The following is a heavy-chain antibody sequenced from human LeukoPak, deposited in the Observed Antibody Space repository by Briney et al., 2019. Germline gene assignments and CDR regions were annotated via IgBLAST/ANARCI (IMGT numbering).Heavy chain of an antibody. V-gene: IGHV3-23*03. J-gene: IGHJ6*02. Sequence: GALRLSCAASGFTFSSYAMSWVRQAPGKGLEWVSVIYSGGSTYYADSVKGRFTISRDNPKNTLYLQMNSLRAEDTAVYYCAKSSGRSYYYGMDVWGQGTTVTVSS. D-gene: IGHD6-6*01. CDR3: AKSSGRSYYYGMDV. CDR2: IYSGGST. CDR1: GFTFSSYA.